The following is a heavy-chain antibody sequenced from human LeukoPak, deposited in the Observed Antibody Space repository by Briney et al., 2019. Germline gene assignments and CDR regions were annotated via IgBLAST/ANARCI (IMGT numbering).Heavy chain of an antibody. CDR3: AKLLPD. Sequence: GGSLRLSCAASGFTLSSSAMSWVRQAPGKGLEWVSVMTEGGATYYADSVRGRSIISRDNSKNMVYLQMNSLRVEDTAVYYCAKLLPDWGQGTLVTVSS. D-gene: IGHD3-22*01. CDR2: MTEGGAT. V-gene: IGHV3-23*01. J-gene: IGHJ4*02. CDR1: GFTLSSSA.